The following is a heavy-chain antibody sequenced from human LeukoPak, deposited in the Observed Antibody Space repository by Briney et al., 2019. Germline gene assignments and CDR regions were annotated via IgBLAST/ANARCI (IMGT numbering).Heavy chain of an antibody. CDR2: SNDSGGT. CDR3: ARLSVIVGAALEYYYYYMDV. J-gene: IGHJ6*03. CDR1: GVSISTYY. D-gene: IGHD1-26*01. V-gene: IGHV4-34*01. Sequence: SETLSLTCTVSGVSISTYYWSWIRQPPGKRLEWVGESNDSGGTNYNPSLKSRVTISADKSKNQVSLKLTSVTAADTAVYYCARLSVIVGAALEYYYYYMDVWGQGTTVTVSS.